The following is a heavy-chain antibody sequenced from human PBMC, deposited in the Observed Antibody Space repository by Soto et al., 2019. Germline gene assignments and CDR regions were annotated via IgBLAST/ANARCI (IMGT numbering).Heavy chain of an antibody. CDR2: IIPIFGTA. J-gene: IGHJ6*02. D-gene: IGHD2-2*01. CDR1: GGTFSSYA. Sequence: QVQLVQSGAEVKKPGSSVKVSCKASGGTFSSYAISWVRQAPGQGLEWMGGIIPIFGTANYAQKFQGRVTITADESTSTAYMELSSLRSEDTAVYYCARTEDIVVVPAGHYYYGMDVWGQGTTVTVSS. V-gene: IGHV1-69*01. CDR3: ARTEDIVVVPAGHYYYGMDV.